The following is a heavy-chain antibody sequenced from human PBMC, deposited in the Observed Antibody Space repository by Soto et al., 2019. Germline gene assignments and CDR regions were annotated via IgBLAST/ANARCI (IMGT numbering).Heavy chain of an antibody. CDR1: GGSFSDYI. Sequence: QVQLQQSGAGLLKPSETLSLTCDVYGGSFSDYIWTWIRQTPGEGLQWIGQINHSGSANYNPSLKSRVTISVHTSSSQFSLELSSVTAADTAVYYCARGLISGSHYSGGWYYFDSWGQGTQVTVSS. CDR2: INHSGSA. CDR3: ARGLISGSHYSGGWYYFDS. V-gene: IGHV4-34*01. D-gene: IGHD1-26*01. J-gene: IGHJ4*02.